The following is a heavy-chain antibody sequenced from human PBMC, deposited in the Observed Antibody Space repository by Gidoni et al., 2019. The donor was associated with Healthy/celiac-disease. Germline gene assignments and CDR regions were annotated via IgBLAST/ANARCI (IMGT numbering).Heavy chain of an antibody. V-gene: IGHV3-9*01. J-gene: IGHJ6*03. D-gene: IGHD6-13*01. CDR2: ISWNSGSI. Sequence: EVQLLESGGGLVQPGRSLRLSCAASGFPFADYAMHCVRQDPGKGQEWVSGISWNSGSIGYADSVKGRFTISRDNAKNSLYLQMNSLRAEDTALYYCAKGTSIAAAGLAMDYYYYYMDVWGKGTTVTVSS. CDR3: AKGTSIAAAGLAMDYYYYYMDV. CDR1: GFPFADYA.